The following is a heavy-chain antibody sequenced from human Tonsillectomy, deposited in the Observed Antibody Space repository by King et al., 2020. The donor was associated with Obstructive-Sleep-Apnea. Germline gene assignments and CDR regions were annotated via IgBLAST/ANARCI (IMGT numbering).Heavy chain of an antibody. V-gene: IGHV4-39*07. J-gene: IGHJ6*02. Sequence: QLQESGPGLVKPSETLSLTCTVSGGSISSSRYYWGWIRQPPGKGLEWIGSIYYSGSTYYNPSLKSRVTISVDTSKNQFSLKLSSVTAADTAVYYCARDWKYYDILTGYRKHYGMDVWGQGTTVTVSS. CDR1: GGSISSSRYY. CDR3: ARDWKYYDILTGYRKHYGMDV. CDR2: IYYSGST. D-gene: IGHD3-9*01.